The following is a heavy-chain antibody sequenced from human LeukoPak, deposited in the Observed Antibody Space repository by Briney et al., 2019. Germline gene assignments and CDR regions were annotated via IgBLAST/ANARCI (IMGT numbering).Heavy chain of an antibody. V-gene: IGHV4-59*01. D-gene: IGHD3-16*01. CDR3: ARGAPGEHIDY. CDR1: GGSISSYY. J-gene: IGHJ4*02. Sequence: SETLSLTCTVSGGSISSYYWSWIRQPPGKGLEWIGYIYYSGSTNYNPSLKSRVTISVDTSKNQFSLKLSSVTAADTAVYYCARGAPGEHIDYWGQGTLVTVSS. CDR2: IYYSGST.